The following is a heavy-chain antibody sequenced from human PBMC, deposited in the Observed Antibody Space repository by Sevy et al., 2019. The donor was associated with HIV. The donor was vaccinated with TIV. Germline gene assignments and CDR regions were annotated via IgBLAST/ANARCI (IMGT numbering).Heavy chain of an antibody. Sequence: SETLSLTCTVSGGSISSYYWSWIRQPPGKGLEWIGYIYYSGSTNYNPSLKSRVTISVDTSKNQFSLKLSSVTAAYTAVYYCATYYYGSGSYSYFDYWGQGTLVTVSS. D-gene: IGHD3-10*01. CDR3: ATYYYGSGSYSYFDY. CDR2: IYYSGST. J-gene: IGHJ4*02. V-gene: IGHV4-59*01. CDR1: GGSISSYY.